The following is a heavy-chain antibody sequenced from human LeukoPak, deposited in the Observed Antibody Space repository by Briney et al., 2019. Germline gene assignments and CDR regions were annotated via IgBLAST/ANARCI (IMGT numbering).Heavy chain of an antibody. CDR1: GYTFTSYG. Sequence: ASVKVSCKASGYTFTSYGISWVRQAPGRGLEWMGWISAYNGNTNYAQKLQGRVTMTTDTSTSTAYMELRSLRSDDTAVYYCARDPYYYDSSGYYYNWFDPWGQGTLVTVSS. CDR2: ISAYNGNT. J-gene: IGHJ5*02. CDR3: ARDPYYYDSSGYYYNWFDP. V-gene: IGHV1-18*01. D-gene: IGHD3-22*01.